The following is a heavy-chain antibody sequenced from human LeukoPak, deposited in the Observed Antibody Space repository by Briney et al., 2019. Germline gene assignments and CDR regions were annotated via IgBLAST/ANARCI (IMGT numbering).Heavy chain of an antibody. CDR3: ARDTSSSWYYFDH. CDR2: ISADGIDK. V-gene: IGHV3-30*03. CDR1: GFPFSNYG. J-gene: IGHJ4*02. Sequence: GGSLRLSCAASGFPFSNYGMHWVRQAPGKGLEWVAVISADGIDKYYADSVKGRFTISRDNSKNTLYLQMSSLRPEDTAVFYCARDTSSSWYYFDHWGQGTLVTVSS. D-gene: IGHD6-13*01.